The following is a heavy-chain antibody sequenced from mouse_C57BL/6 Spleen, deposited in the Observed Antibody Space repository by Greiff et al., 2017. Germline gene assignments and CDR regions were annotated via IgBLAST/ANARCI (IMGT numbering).Heavy chain of an antibody. Sequence: QVQLQQSGAELAKPGASVKLSCKASGYTFTSYWMHWVKQRPGQGLEWIGYINPSSGSTKYNQKFKDKATLTADKSSSTAYMQLSSLTYEDAAVYYCARLITTVVEDYAMDYWGQGTSVTVSS. J-gene: IGHJ4*01. CDR3: ARLITTVVEDYAMDY. CDR1: GYTFTSYW. D-gene: IGHD1-1*01. V-gene: IGHV1-7*01. CDR2: INPSSGST.